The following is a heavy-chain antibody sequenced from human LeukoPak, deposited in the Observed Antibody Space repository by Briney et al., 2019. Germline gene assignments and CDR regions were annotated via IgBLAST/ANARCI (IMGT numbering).Heavy chain of an antibody. CDR2: INHSGGT. J-gene: IGHJ3*02. CDR1: GGSFSGYY. CDR3: ARVRSAFDI. V-gene: IGHV4-34*01. D-gene: IGHD3-3*01. Sequence: PSETLSLTCAVYGGSFSGYYWSWIRQPPGKGLEWIGEINHSGGTNYNPSLKSRVTISEDTSKNQFSLKLSSVTAADTAVYYCARVRSAFDIWGQGTMVTVSS.